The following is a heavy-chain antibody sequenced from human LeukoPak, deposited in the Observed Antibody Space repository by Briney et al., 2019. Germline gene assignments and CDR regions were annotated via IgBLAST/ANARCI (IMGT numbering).Heavy chain of an antibody. D-gene: IGHD4-17*01. Sequence: PSETLTLSCAVSGGTFSDNYRSWIRQPPGKGLEWIGEINHSGSTNYSPSLRSRVTISVDTYKNKFYLKLRYVTAADTTVYYCASPTTVTTSAYRAFDIWGQGTMVTVSA. V-gene: IGHV4-34*01. J-gene: IGHJ3*02. CDR1: GGTFSDNY. CDR2: INHSGST. CDR3: ASPTTVTTSAYRAFDI.